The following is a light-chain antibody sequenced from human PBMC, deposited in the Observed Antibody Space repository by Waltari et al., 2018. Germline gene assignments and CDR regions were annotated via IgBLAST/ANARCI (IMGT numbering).Light chain of an antibody. J-gene: IGLJ3*02. CDR3: QSYDSSLSGSV. CDR1: SSNIGAGYD. Sequence: QSVLTQPPSVSGAPGQRVTISCTGSSSNIGAGYDVHWYQQLPGTAPKLLIYGNSNRPSGVPARVSGSKSGTSASLAITGLQAEDEADYYCQSYDSSLSGSVFGGGTKLTVL. V-gene: IGLV1-40*01. CDR2: GNS.